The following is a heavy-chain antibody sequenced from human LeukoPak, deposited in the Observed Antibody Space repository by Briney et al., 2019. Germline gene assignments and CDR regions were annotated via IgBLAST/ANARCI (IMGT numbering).Heavy chain of an antibody. CDR2: IIPIFGTA. V-gene: IGHV1-69*05. Sequence: SVKVSCKASGGTFSSYAISWVRQAPGQGLEWMGRIIPIFGTANYAQKFQGRVTITTDESTSTAYMELNSLRSEDTAVYYCARDLVVAGYNWNDRPTNWFDPWGQGTLVTVSS. CDR3: ARDLVVAGYNWNDRPTNWFDP. D-gene: IGHD1-1*01. J-gene: IGHJ5*02. CDR1: GGTFSSYA.